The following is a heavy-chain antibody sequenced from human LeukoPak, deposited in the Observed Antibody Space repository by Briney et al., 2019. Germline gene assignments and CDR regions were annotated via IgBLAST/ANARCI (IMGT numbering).Heavy chain of an antibody. CDR3: AKDITPYSSSWYFSWYFDY. CDR1: GFTFDDYA. D-gene: IGHD6-13*01. J-gene: IGHJ4*02. CDR2: ISWNSGSI. V-gene: IGHV3-9*01. Sequence: PGRSLRLSCAASGFTFDDYAMHCVRQAPGKGLEWVSGISWNSGSIGYADSVKGRFTISRDNAKNSLYLQMNSLRAEDTALYYCAKDITPYSSSWYFSWYFDYWGQGTLVTVSS.